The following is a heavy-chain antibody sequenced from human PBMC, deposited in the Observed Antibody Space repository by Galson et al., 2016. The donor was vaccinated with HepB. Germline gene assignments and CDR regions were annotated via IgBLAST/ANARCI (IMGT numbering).Heavy chain of an antibody. CDR3: AKNWNYVIRGSDYYTMDI. V-gene: IGHV3-11*06. D-gene: IGHD1-7*01. CDR1: ISTFSDYY. Sequence: SLRLSCAASISTFSDYYMSWIRQAPGKGLEWISYISSSSSYTNYADSVRGRFTISRDNAKNSLYLQMNSLRAEDTAVYYCAKNWNYVIRGSDYYTMDIWGQGTTVTVSS. J-gene: IGHJ6*02. CDR2: ISSSSSYT.